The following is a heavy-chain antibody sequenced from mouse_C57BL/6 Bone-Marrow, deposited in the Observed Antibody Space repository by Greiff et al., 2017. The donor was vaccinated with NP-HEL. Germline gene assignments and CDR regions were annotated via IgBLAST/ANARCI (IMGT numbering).Heavy chain of an antibody. CDR1: GYTFTDYY. V-gene: IGHV1-26*01. Sequence: VLLQQSGPELVKPGASVKISCKASGYTFTDYYMNWVKQSHGKSLEWIGDINPNNGGTSYNQKFKGKATLTVDKSSSTAYMELRSLTSEDSAVYYCARYGSYYFDYWGQGTTLTVSS. D-gene: IGHD1-1*01. CDR3: ARYGSYYFDY. CDR2: INPNNGGT. J-gene: IGHJ2*01.